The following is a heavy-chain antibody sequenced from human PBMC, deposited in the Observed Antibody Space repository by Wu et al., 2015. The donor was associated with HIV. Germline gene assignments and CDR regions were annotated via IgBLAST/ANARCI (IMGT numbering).Heavy chain of an antibody. V-gene: IGHV1-8*01. CDR3: ARGGGIQLWFVSSWFDP. J-gene: IGHJ5*02. CDR2: MNPNSGNT. CDR1: GYTFTSYD. Sequence: QVQLVQSGAEVKKPGASVKVSCKASGYTFTSYDINWVRQATGQGLEWMGWMNPNSGNTGYAQKFQGRVTMTRNTSISTAYMELSSLRSEDTAVYYCARGGGIQLWFVSSWFDPWGQGTLVTVSS. D-gene: IGHD5-18*01.